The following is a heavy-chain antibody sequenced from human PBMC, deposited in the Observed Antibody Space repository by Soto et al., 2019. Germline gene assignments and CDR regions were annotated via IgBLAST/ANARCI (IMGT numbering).Heavy chain of an antibody. V-gene: IGHV1-69*01. CDR2: MIPISGTA. Sequence: QVQLVQSGAEVKKPGSSVKVSCKASGGTFSSYAISWVRQAPGQGLEWMGGMIPISGTANYAQKFQGRVTITADESTSTAYMELSSLRSEDTAVYYCAIAQRSSTSLEIYYYYYYGMDVWGQGTTVTVSS. CDR1: GGTFSSYA. CDR3: AIAQRSSTSLEIYYYYYYGMDV. D-gene: IGHD2-2*01. J-gene: IGHJ6*02.